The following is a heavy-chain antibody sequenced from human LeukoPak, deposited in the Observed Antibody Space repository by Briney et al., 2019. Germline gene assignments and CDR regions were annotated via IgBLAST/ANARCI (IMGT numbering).Heavy chain of an antibody. J-gene: IGHJ4*02. CDR1: GFTLSNHP. CDR2: LSDTGDST. D-gene: IGHD2-15*01. CDR3: AKGDCSSGSCYFDY. V-gene: IGHV3-23*01. Sequence: GGSLRLSCAASGFTLSNHPMYWVRQAPGKGLEWVSSLSDTGDSTHYADSVKGRFTISRDSARSALYLQMNSLRAEDTSVYYCAKGDCSSGSCYFDYWGQGSQVTVSS.